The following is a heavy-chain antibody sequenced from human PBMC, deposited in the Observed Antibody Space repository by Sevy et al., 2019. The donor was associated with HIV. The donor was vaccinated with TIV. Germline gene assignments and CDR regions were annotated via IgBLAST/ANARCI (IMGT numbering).Heavy chain of an antibody. V-gene: IGHV4-30-4*01. CDR1: GGSVSNGDYY. CDR3: ASKRGYTHGPFES. J-gene: IGHJ4*02. Sequence: SETLSLTCDVSGGSVSNGDYYWSWIRQPPGKGLEWFGYIYYSGSGYYNPFLKSRVTISVDTSKNPLSPKLKSVTAADTAIYYCASKRGYTHGPFESWGQGTLVTVSS. CDR2: IYYSGSG. D-gene: IGHD5-12*01.